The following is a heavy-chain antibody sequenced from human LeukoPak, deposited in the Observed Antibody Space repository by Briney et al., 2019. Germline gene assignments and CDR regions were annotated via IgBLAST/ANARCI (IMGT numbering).Heavy chain of an antibody. V-gene: IGHV4-30-4*08. CDR2: IYYSGTT. Sequence: SETLSLTCTVSGGSISSSSHSWGWLRQPPGKGLEWIGCIYYSGTTYYNPSLKSRLTISVDTSKNQFSLKLSSVTAADTAVYYCARAGYSSSWYNWFDPWGQGTLVTVSS. CDR1: GGSISSSSHS. J-gene: IGHJ5*02. D-gene: IGHD6-13*01. CDR3: ARAGYSSSWYNWFDP.